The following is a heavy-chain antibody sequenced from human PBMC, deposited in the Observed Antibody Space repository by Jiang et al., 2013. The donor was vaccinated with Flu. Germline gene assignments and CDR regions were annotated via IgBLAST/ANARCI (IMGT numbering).Heavy chain of an antibody. V-gene: IGHV5-10-1*01. J-gene: IGHJ3*02. Sequence: GAEVKKPGESLRISCKGSGYSFTSYWISWVRQMPGKGLEWMGRIDPSDSYTNYSPSFQGHVTISADKSISTAYLQWSSLKASDTAMYYCAREDCSSTSCYDAAFDIWGQGTMVTVSS. CDR1: GYSFTSYW. CDR3: AREDCSSTSCYDAAFDI. CDR2: IDPSDSYT. D-gene: IGHD2-2*01.